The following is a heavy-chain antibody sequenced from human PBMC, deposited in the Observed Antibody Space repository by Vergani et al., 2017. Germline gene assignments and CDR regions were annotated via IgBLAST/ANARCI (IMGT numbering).Heavy chain of an antibody. J-gene: IGHJ4*02. V-gene: IGHV4-38-2*02. CDR1: ADSISSGFF. CDR2: MDYNGLA. Sequence: QVQLQESGPGLVRPSETLSLTCTVSADSISSGFFWGWIRPPPGKGLEWIGSMDYNGLAYYSPSLKSRVTISVDTPKNHFSLKLSSVTAADTAVYYCVRDKTYYDTLIGYAGYYFDSWGQGALVTVS. D-gene: IGHD3-9*01. CDR3: VRDKTYYDTLIGYAGYYFDS.